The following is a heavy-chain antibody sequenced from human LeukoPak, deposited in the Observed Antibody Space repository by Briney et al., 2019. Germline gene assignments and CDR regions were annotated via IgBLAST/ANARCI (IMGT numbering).Heavy chain of an antibody. Sequence: ASVKVSCKASGYTFTSYDINWERQATGQRLEWMGWMNPNSGNTGYAQKFQGRVTIIRNTSISTAYMELSSLRSEDTAVYYCARGPIAAAGSSLDYWGQGTLVTVSS. J-gene: IGHJ4*02. CDR2: MNPNSGNT. CDR1: GYTFTSYD. V-gene: IGHV1-8*03. CDR3: ARGPIAAAGSSLDY. D-gene: IGHD6-13*01.